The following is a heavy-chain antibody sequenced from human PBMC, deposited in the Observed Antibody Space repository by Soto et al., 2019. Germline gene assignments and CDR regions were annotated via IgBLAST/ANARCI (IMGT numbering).Heavy chain of an antibody. CDR3: ARVKNNWNYYWFDP. Sequence: SETLSLTCTVSGGSISSYYWSWIQQPPGKGLEWIGYIYYSGSTNYNPSLKSRVTISVDTSKNQFSLKLSSVTAADTAVYYCARVKNNWNYYWFDPWGQGTLVTVSS. J-gene: IGHJ5*02. V-gene: IGHV4-59*01. CDR2: IYYSGST. CDR1: GGSISSYY. D-gene: IGHD1-7*01.